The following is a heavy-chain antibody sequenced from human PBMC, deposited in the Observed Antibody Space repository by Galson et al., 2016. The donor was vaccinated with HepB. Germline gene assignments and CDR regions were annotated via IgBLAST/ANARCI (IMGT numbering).Heavy chain of an antibody. CDR1: GFTFSTYS. CDR2: ISGTGGRT. D-gene: IGHD4/OR15-4a*01. J-gene: IGHJ4*02. V-gene: IGHV3-23*01. Sequence: SLRLSCAASGFTFSTYSMTWVRQAPGKGLEWVSAISGTGGRTHYADSVKGRFTISRDNSMDTLYLQMNSLRPDDTAVYYCGRGQSALTVAATGANLDNRGQGTLVTVSS. CDR3: GRGQSALTVAATGANLDN.